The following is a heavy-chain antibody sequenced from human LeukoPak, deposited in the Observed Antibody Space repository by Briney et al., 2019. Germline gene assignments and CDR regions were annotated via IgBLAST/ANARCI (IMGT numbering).Heavy chain of an antibody. J-gene: IGHJ4*02. CDR1: GFTFSSYW. V-gene: IGHV3-7*01. CDR3: ARDPVYGGNSGFDY. CDR2: IKQDGSEI. D-gene: IGHD4-23*01. Sequence: GGSLRLSCAASGFTFSSYWMSWVRQAPGKWLEWVANIKQDGSEIHYVDSVKGRFTISRDNAKTSLYLQMNSLRADDTAVYYCARDPVYGGNSGFDYWGRGILVTVSS.